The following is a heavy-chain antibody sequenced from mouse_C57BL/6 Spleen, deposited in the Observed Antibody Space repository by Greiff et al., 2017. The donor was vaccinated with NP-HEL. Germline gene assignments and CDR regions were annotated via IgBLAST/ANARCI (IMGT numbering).Heavy chain of an antibody. Sequence: QVQLQQPGAELVKPGASVKLSCKASGYTFTSYWMHWVKQRPGQGLEWIGMIHPNSGSTNYNEKFKSKATLTVDKTYSTTYMQLSSLTSEDSAVYYCARSDGYYAMDYWGQGTSVTVSS. CDR2: IHPNSGST. D-gene: IGHD2-3*01. V-gene: IGHV1-64*01. CDR1: GYTFTSYW. J-gene: IGHJ4*01. CDR3: ARSDGYYAMDY.